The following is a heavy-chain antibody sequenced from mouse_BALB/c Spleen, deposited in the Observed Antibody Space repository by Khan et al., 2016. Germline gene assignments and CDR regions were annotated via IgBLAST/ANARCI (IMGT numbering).Heavy chain of an antibody. CDR1: GFTFSNFG. CDR3: GRGDF. V-gene: IGHV5-17*02. CDR2: ISSGSSTI. J-gene: IGHJ2*01. Sequence: EVELVESGGGLVQPGGSRKLSCAASGFTFSNFGMHWVRQAPEKGLEWVAFISSGSSTIYYADTVKGRFTVSRDNPKNTLFLQMTSLGSEDTGRYYCGRGDFWGQGTTLTVSS.